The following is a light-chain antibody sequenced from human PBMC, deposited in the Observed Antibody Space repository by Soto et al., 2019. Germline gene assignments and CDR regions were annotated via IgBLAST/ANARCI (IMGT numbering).Light chain of an antibody. V-gene: IGKV3D-15*01. Sequence: DRVLTQSPATLSASPGESTPLSCMASESVNHNSAWYQQKPGQPPRLLIYDASNRATGIPARFSGSGSGTEFTLTISRLEPEDFAVYYCQQYGGSPRTFGQGTKVDI. CDR2: DAS. CDR1: ESVNHN. J-gene: IGKJ1*01. CDR3: QQYGGSPRT.